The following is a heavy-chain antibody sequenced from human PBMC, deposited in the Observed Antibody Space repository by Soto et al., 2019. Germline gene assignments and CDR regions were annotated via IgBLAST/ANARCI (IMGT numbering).Heavy chain of an antibody. J-gene: IGHJ6*02. CDR3: ARDRGSDIVVVPAPRVNYYYGMDV. CDR1: GGTFSRYA. Sequence: SVKVSCKASGGTFSRYAISWERRAPGQGLEWMGGIIPILGTPNYAHEFQGRVTITADESTSTAYMELSSLRSEDTAVYYCARDRGSDIVVVPAPRVNYYYGMDVWGQGTTVTVSS. CDR2: IIPILGTP. D-gene: IGHD2-2*01. V-gene: IGHV1-69*13.